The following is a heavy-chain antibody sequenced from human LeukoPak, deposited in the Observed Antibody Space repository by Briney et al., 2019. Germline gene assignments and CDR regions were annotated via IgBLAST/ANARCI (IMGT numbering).Heavy chain of an antibody. V-gene: IGHV4-34*01. CDR1: GGSFSGYY. J-gene: IGHJ5*02. Sequence: PSETLSLTCAVYGGSFSGYYWSWVRQPPGKGLEWIGEINHSGSTNYNPSLKSRVTISVDTSKNQFSLKLSSVTAADTAVYYCARGRPRFGMIVVVITTKGNWFDPGGQGTLVTVSS. CDR2: INHSGST. D-gene: IGHD3-22*01. CDR3: ARGRPRFGMIVVVITTKGNWFDP.